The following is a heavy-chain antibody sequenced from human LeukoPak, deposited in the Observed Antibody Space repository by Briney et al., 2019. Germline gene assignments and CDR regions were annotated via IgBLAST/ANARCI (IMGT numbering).Heavy chain of an antibody. D-gene: IGHD5-18*01. J-gene: IGHJ3*02. V-gene: IGHV4-59*01. Sequence: SETLSLTCTVSGGSISSYYWSWIRQPPGEGLEWIGYIYYSGSTNYNPSIKSRVTISVDTSKNQFSLKLSSVTAADTAVYYCARDRTQRAFDAFDIWGQGTMVTVSS. CDR2: IYYSGST. CDR1: GGSISSYY. CDR3: ARDRTQRAFDAFDI.